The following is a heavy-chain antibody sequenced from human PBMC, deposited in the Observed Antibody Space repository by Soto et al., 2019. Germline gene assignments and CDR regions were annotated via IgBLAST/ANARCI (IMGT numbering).Heavy chain of an antibody. CDR3: ASGYSYGYVY. CDR2: IYYSGST. J-gene: IGHJ4*02. V-gene: IGHV4-31*03. D-gene: IGHD5-18*01. Sequence: PSETLSLTCTVSGGSISSSGYYWSWIRQHPGKGLEWIGYIYYSGSTYYNPSLKSRVTISVDTSKNQFSLKLSSVTAADTAVYYCASGYSYGYVYWGQGTLVTVSS. CDR1: GGSISSSGYY.